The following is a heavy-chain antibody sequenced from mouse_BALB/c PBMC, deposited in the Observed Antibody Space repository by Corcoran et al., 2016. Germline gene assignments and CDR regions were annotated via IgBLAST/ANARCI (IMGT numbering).Heavy chain of an antibody. V-gene: IGHV9-3-1*01. Sequence: QMQLVQSGPELKKPGETVKISCKASGYTFTNYGMNWVKQAPGKGLKWMGWINTYTGEPTYADDFKGRFAFSLETSASTAYLQINNLKNEDTATYFGARRTTVLDYWGQGTTLTVSS. CDR3: ARRTTVLDY. CDR1: GYTFTNYG. J-gene: IGHJ2*01. D-gene: IGHD1-1*01. CDR2: INTYTGEP.